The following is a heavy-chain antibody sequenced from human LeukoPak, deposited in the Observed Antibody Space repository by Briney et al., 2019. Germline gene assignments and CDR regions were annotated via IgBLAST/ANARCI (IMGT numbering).Heavy chain of an antibody. CDR1: GYTFTSHG. D-gene: IGHD4-23*01. V-gene: IGHV1-18*01. J-gene: IGHJ6*02. CDR2: IKTYNGDT. CDR3: ARGNSRWSTPSSSYYYRMDV. Sequence: PLASVNVSCKASGYTFTSHGVSWVRQAPGQGLEWMGWIKTYNGDTDYAQRFQGRVTLTVDESTSTAYMELSSLRSEDTAVYYCARGNSRWSTPSSSYYYRMDVWGQGTTVAVSS.